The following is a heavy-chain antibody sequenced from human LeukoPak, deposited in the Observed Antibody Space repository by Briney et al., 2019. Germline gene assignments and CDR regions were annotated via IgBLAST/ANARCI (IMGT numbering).Heavy chain of an antibody. Sequence: SETLSLTCAVSGGSISGRYWSWIRQPPGKGLEWIANWRYDGSPNYTPSLESRATISLDTSKNQFSLRLTSVTAADTAVYYCVVTQKWLAFVYWGQGILVTVSS. V-gene: IGHV4-59*08. CDR1: GGSISGRY. CDR3: VVTQKWLAFVY. CDR2: WRYDGSP. D-gene: IGHD6-19*01. J-gene: IGHJ4*02.